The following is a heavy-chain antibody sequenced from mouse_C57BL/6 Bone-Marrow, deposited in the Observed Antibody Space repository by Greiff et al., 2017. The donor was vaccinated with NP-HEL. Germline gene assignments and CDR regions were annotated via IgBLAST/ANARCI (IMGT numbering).Heavy chain of an antibody. V-gene: IGHV1-18*01. D-gene: IGHD1-1*01. CDR1: GYTFTDYN. Sequence: EVQLQQSGPELVKPGASVTIPCKASGYTFTDYNMDWVKQSHGKSLEWIGDINPNNGGTIYNQKFKGKATLTVDKSSSTAYMELRSLTSEDTAVYYCARRFITTVVAKGWYFDVWGTGTTVTVSS. CDR3: ARRFITTVVAKGWYFDV. J-gene: IGHJ1*03. CDR2: INPNNGGT.